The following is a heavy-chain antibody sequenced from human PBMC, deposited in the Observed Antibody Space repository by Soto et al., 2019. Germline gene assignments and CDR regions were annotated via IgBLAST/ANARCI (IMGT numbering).Heavy chain of an antibody. J-gene: IGHJ4*02. Sequence: QVQLVQSGAEVKKPGSSVKVSCKASGGTFSSYTISWVRQAPGQGREWMGRIIPILGIANYAQKFQGRVTITAYKSTSTASMELSSLRSEDTAVYYCARPDYYDSSAGYWGQGTLVTVSS. V-gene: IGHV1-69*02. CDR2: IIPILGIA. CDR1: GGTFSSYT. D-gene: IGHD3-22*01. CDR3: ARPDYYDSSAGY.